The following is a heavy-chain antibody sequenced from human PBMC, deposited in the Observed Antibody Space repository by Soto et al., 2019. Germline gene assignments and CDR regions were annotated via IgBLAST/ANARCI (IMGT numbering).Heavy chain of an antibody. CDR1: GDSVSSGDYY. V-gene: IGHV4-30-4*01. D-gene: IGHD1-1*01. CDR3: ARAGMEAIPFDY. J-gene: IGHJ4*02. CDR2: TYFSGSP. Sequence: QVQLQESGPGLVKPSQTLSLTCTVSGDSVSSGDYYWSWIRQPPGKGLEWIGHTYFSGSPQYNPSLRSRLTISVDTSKNQFSLKLSSVTAADTAVYYCARAGMEAIPFDYWGQGTLVTVSS.